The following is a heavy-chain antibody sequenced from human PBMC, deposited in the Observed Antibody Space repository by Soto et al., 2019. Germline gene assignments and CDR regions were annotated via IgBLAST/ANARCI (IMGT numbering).Heavy chain of an antibody. Sequence: PGGSLRLSCAASAFTFTAYGMHWVRQAPGKGLEWVAVIWYDGTNTYYADSVKGRFAISRDNSRHTLYLQMNNLRAEDTAVYYCAKDEYQLSNFYSMDVWGQGTTVTVSS. D-gene: IGHD2-2*01. CDR1: AFTFTAYG. V-gene: IGHV3-33*06. CDR3: AKDEYQLSNFYSMDV. CDR2: IWYDGTNT. J-gene: IGHJ6*02.